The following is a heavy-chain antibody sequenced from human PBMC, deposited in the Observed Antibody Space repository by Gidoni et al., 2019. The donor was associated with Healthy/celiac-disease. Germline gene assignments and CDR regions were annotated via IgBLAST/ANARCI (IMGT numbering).Heavy chain of an antibody. D-gene: IGHD3-3*01. CDR3: ARAPPRDYDFWSGYYTPDY. V-gene: IGHV4-31*03. CDR1: CGSLSRGRYY. Sequence: QLQLQDSGPGLVKPSQTLSLTCTVSCGSLSRGRYYWSWIRQHPGKGLEWMGYIYYSGSTYYNPSLKSRVTISVDTSKNQFSLKLSSVTAADTAVYYCARAPPRDYDFWSGYYTPDYWGQGTLVTVSS. J-gene: IGHJ4*02. CDR2: IYYSGST.